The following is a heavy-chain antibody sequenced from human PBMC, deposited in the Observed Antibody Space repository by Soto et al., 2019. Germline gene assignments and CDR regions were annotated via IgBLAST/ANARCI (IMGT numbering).Heavy chain of an antibody. J-gene: IGHJ5*02. Sequence: QVQLVQSGAEVKKPGSSVKVSCKASGGTFSIYTISWVRQAPGQGLEWMGGSANSAQKFQGRLTVTADESTSKVYLELSSVTSEDTALYYCAREGPPDIAWFDPWGQGTLVSVSS. CDR2: GSA. CDR1: GGTFSIYT. D-gene: IGHD2-15*01. CDR3: AREGPPDIAWFDP. V-gene: IGHV1-69*01.